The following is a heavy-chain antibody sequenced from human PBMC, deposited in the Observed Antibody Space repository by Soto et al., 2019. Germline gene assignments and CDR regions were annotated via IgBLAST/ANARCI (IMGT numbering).Heavy chain of an antibody. CDR2: IYYDGSNK. D-gene: IGHD6-13*01. CDR3: ARDATXGSXSRFDD. V-gene: IGHV3-33*01. J-gene: IGHJ4*02. Sequence: QVQLVESGGGVVQPGRSLRLSXXXXGXXXSXXXMXXXRXXXXXGLEWVAAIYYDGSNKEYADSVKGRFTISRDNSKNTLFLQMDSVRAEDTAVYYCARDATXGSXSRFDDWGQGNLVTVSS. CDR1: GXXXSXXX.